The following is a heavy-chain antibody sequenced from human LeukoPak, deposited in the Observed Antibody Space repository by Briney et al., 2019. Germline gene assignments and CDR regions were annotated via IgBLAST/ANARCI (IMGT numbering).Heavy chain of an antibody. J-gene: IGHJ4*02. CDR2: IIPIFGTA. D-gene: IGHD2-21*02. V-gene: IGHV1-69*06. Sequence: GASVKVSCKASGGTLSSYALRWLRQAPAQGVEWMGGIIPIFGTANYAQKFQGRVTITADKSTSTAYVELSSLRSEDTAVYYCARDRDAQNYFDYWGQGTLVTVSS. CDR1: GGTLSSYA. CDR3: ARDRDAQNYFDY.